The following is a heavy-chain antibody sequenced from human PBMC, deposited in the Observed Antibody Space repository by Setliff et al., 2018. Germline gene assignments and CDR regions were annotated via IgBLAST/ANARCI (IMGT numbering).Heavy chain of an antibody. V-gene: IGHV3-7*01. Sequence: PGGSLRLSCATSGFSFGDSWMSWLRQAPGKGLEWVANISPDSSERYSVDSVKGRFTISRDNARNSLFLQMSSLRAEDTAVYYCARSLGIRDYSYFDLWGRGTLVTVSS. D-gene: IGHD5-12*01. J-gene: IGHJ2*01. CDR3: ARSLGIRDYSYFDL. CDR2: ISPDSSER. CDR1: GFSFGDSW.